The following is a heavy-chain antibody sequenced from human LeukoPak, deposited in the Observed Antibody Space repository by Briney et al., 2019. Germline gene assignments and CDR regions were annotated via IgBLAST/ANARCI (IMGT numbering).Heavy chain of an antibody. J-gene: IGHJ4*02. V-gene: IGHV3-66*02. CDR3: VTSTGQQFIPYDY. Sequence: GGSLRLSCAASGINVSSNYMTWIRQAPGKGLEWVSLIYGGDAAYYAESVRGRFMISRDNLKNTLFLQMNSLRVEDTAVYYCVTSTGQQFIPYDYWGQGTHVSVSS. CDR1: GINVSSNY. CDR2: IYGGDAA. D-gene: IGHD6-13*01.